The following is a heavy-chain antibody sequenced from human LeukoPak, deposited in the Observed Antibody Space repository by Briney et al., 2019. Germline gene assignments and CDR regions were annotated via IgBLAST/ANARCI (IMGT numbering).Heavy chain of an antibody. CDR3: ARAYDSSGYYDAFDI. CDR2: IIPILGIV. CDR1: RGTFSSYT. D-gene: IGHD3-22*01. J-gene: IGHJ3*02. V-gene: IGHV1-69*02. Sequence: SVKVSCTASRGTFSSYTLSWVRQAPGHGRECVGRIIPILGIVNYAQQFQGRVTIIADKSTNTAYMELSSVRSEDTAVYYCARAYDSSGYYDAFDIWGQGKMVTVSS.